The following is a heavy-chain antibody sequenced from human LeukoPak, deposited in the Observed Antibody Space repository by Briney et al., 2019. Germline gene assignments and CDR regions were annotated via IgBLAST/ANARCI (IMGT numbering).Heavy chain of an antibody. CDR3: ARDNYNGSGSDYYGMDV. D-gene: IGHD3-10*01. CDR2: ISSDGSST. CDR1: GFTFSSYW. J-gene: IGHJ6*02. V-gene: IGHV3-74*01. Sequence: PGGSLRLSCAASGFTFSSYWMHWVRQAPGKGLVWVSRISSDGSSTSYADSVKGRFTISRDNAKNTLYLQMNSLRAEDTAVYYCARDNYNGSGSDYYGMDVWGQGTTVTVSS.